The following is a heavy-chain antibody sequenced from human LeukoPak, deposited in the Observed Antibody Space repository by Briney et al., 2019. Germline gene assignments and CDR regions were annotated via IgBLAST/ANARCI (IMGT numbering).Heavy chain of an antibody. D-gene: IGHD1-20*01. CDR1: RFTFSSYE. J-gene: IGHJ6*02. CDR2: ISSSGRTI. CDR3: ARGSLTGEYGMDV. V-gene: IGHV3-48*03. Sequence: GGSLRLSCAASRFTFSSYEMNWVRQAPGKGLEWISYISSSGRTIYYADSVKGRFTISRDNAKNSLYLQMNSLRVEDTAVYYCARGSLTGEYGMDVWGQGTTVTVSS.